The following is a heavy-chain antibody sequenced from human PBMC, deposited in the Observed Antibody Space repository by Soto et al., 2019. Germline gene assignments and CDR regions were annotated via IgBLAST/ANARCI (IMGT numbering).Heavy chain of an antibody. Sequence: GGSLRLSCAASGFTFSDYYMSWIRQAPGKGLEWVSYISSSGSIIYYADSVKGRFTISRDNAKNSLYLQMNSLRAEDTAVYYCARDQGYYESSGYFDYWGQGTLVTVSS. V-gene: IGHV3-11*01. D-gene: IGHD3-22*01. CDR3: ARDQGYYESSGYFDY. J-gene: IGHJ4*02. CDR1: GFTFSDYY. CDR2: ISSSGSII.